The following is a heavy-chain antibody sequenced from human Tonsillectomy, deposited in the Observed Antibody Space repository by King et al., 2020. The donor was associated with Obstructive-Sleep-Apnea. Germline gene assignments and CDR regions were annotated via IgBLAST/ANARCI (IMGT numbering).Heavy chain of an antibody. CDR2: IYYSGST. Sequence: MQLQESGPGLVKPSQTLSLTCTVSGGSISSGDYYWSWIRQPPGKGLEWIGYIYYSGSTYYNPSLKSRVTISVDTSKNQFSLKLSSVTAADTAVYYCARDRYCRGGSCLRGDYYYYGMDVWGHGTTVTVSS. CDR3: ARDRYCRGGSCLRGDYYYYGMDV. D-gene: IGHD2-15*01. J-gene: IGHJ6*02. V-gene: IGHV4-30-4*01. CDR1: GGSISSGDYY.